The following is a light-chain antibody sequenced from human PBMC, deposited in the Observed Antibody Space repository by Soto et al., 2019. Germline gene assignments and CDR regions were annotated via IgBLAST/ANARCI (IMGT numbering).Light chain of an antibody. Sequence: DIQMTQSPSSLSASVGDRVTITCQASQDISNYLNWYQQKPGKAPKLLIYDASNLETGVPSRFSGSGSGTDFTFTISSLQPDDFATYYCQQYNGYSTWTFGQGTKVEIK. J-gene: IGKJ1*01. V-gene: IGKV1-33*01. CDR1: QDISNY. CDR2: DAS. CDR3: QQYNGYSTWT.